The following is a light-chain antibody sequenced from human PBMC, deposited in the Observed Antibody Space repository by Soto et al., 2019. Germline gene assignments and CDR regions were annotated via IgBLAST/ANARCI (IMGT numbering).Light chain of an antibody. CDR2: DTS. CDR3: QQYNNWFLIS. V-gene: IGKV3-15*01. CDR1: QSISDK. J-gene: IGKJ5*01. Sequence: EIVMTQSPATLSVSPGERATLWVMVSQSISDKLAWYQQKPGQPPRLLIYDTSTRATGIPARFSGSGSVTEFTLTINSLQSEDLAVYYCQQYNNWFLISFGQGTRLEIK.